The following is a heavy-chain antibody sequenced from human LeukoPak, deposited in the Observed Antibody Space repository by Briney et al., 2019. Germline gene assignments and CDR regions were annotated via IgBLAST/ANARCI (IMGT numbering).Heavy chain of an antibody. Sequence: GGSLRLSCAASGFSFSSYAMNWVRQAPGKGLEWVSIISGSGGRTYYADSAKGRFTISRDTSKNTLYLQMNSLRAEDTAVYYCAKVSDILTGYYEAWGQGTPVTVSS. D-gene: IGHD3-9*01. CDR2: ISGSGGRT. J-gene: IGHJ5*02. CDR3: AKVSDILTGYYEA. V-gene: IGHV3-23*01. CDR1: GFSFSSYA.